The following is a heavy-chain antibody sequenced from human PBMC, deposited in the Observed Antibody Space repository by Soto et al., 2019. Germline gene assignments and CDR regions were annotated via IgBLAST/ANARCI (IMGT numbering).Heavy chain of an antibody. D-gene: IGHD2-15*01. CDR1: GFTFSNYR. CDR3: ARDGGRGGGIDY. J-gene: IGHJ4*02. CDR2: IKRDGSSI. V-gene: IGHV3-74*01. Sequence: EVQLVESGGGLVQPGGSLRLSCAASGFTFSNYRMDWVRQAPGKGLVWVSRIKRDGSSISYADSVKGRVTISRDNAKKTLNLKMNGLRAEDTAVYYCARDGGRGGGIDYWGQGTLVTVSS.